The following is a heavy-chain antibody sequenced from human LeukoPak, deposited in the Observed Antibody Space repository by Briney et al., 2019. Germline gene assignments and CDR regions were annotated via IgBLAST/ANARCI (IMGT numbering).Heavy chain of an antibody. Sequence: SVKVSCKASGGTFSSYAISRVRQAPGQGLEWMGGIIPIFGTANYVQKFQGRVTITADESTSTAYMELSSLRSEDTAVYYCARLDAVVPAAILDYYYYGMDVWGQGTTVTVSS. J-gene: IGHJ6*02. CDR3: ARLDAVVPAAILDYYYYGMDV. CDR2: IIPIFGTA. CDR1: GGTFSSYA. V-gene: IGHV1-69*13. D-gene: IGHD2-2*02.